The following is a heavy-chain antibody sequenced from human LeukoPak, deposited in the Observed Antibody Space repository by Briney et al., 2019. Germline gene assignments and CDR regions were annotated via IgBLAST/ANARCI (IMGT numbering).Heavy chain of an antibody. J-gene: IGHJ6*03. CDR2: IYYSGST. Sequence: SETLSLTCTVSGGSISSSSYYWGWIRQPPGKGLEWIGSIYYSGSTYYNPSLKSRVTISVDTSKNQFSLKLSSVTAADTAVYYCVRRTNYYYYYMDVWGKGTTVTVSS. CDR1: GGSISSSSYY. V-gene: IGHV4-39*01. CDR3: VRRTNYYYYYMDV.